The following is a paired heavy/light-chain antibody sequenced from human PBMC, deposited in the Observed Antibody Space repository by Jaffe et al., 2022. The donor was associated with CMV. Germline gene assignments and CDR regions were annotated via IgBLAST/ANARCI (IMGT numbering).Light chain of an antibody. CDR3: QQSYSSLWT. Sequence: DIQMTQSPSSLSASVGDRVTITCRASQSIGNYLNWYQQKPGKAPKVLIYAASSLQSGVPSRFSGSGSGTDFTLTISSLQPDDFATYYCQQSYSSLWTFGQGTKVEIK. CDR1: QSIGNY. V-gene: IGKV1-39*01. CDR2: AAS. J-gene: IGKJ1*01.
Heavy chain of an antibody. J-gene: IGHJ6*03. D-gene: IGHD5-12*01. CDR2: IKEDGSEK. Sequence: DVQLVESGGGLVQPGGSLRLSCAASGFTFNRYWMNWVRQAPGKGLEWVANIKEDGSEKYYADSVKGRFTISRDNAQTSVLLQMINLRAEDTAVYYCVRSLVVENNVWSRLSRYYNYMDVWGKGTTVTVSS. CDR1: GFTFNRYW. CDR3: VRSLVVENNVWSRLSRYYNYMDV. V-gene: IGHV3-7*03.